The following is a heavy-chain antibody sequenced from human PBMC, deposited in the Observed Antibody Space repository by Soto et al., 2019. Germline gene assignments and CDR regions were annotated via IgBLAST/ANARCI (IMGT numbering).Heavy chain of an antibody. CDR2: IYYSGST. V-gene: IGHV4-59*01. Sequence: SETLSLTCTVSGGSISSYYWSWIRQPPGKGLEWIGYIYYSGSTNYNPSLKSRVTISVDTSKNQFSLKLSSVTAADTAVYYCARPLFYFWSGSHGGNWFDPWGQGTLVTVSS. CDR1: GGSISSYY. CDR3: ARPLFYFWSGSHGGNWFDP. J-gene: IGHJ5*02. D-gene: IGHD3-3*01.